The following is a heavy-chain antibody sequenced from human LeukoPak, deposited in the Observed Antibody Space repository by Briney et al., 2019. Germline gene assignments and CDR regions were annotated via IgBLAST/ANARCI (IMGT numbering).Heavy chain of an antibody. CDR2: ISAYNGST. CDR3: ARELRDYDFWSGYFGPLGNAFDI. CDR1: GYTFTSYG. J-gene: IGHJ3*02. Sequence: AAVKVSCKASGYTFTSYGISWVGQAPGQGLEWMGWISAYNGSTNYAQKLQGKVTMTTDTSTSTAYMELRSLISDDTAVYYCARELRDYDFWSGYFGPLGNAFDIWGQGTMVTVSS. D-gene: IGHD3-3*01. V-gene: IGHV1-18*01.